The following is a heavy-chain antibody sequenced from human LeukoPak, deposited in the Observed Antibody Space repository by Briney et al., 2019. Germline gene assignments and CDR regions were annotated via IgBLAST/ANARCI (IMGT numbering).Heavy chain of an antibody. CDR3: ARANALYCSSTTCLFDY. CDR2: INPNSGGT. CDR1: GHTFTGYY. D-gene: IGHD2-2*01. J-gene: IGHJ4*02. Sequence: ASVKVSCKASGHTFTGYYMHWVRQAPGQGLEWMGWINPNSGGTYSAQKFQGWVTMTRDTSISTAYMELSRLTSDDTAVYYCARANALYCSSTTCLFDYWGQGTLVTVSS. V-gene: IGHV1-2*04.